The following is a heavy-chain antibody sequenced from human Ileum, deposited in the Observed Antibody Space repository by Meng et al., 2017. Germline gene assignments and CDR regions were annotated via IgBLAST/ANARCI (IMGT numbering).Heavy chain of an antibody. V-gene: IGHV3-11*04. Sequence: GESLKISCAVSGFTFSDYFMSWIRQAPGKGLEWVSYISGSGTTINYADSVKGRFTISRDNAKNSLYLQMNSLRAEDTAVYYCARRGVTYCSSTSCHPTWFDPWGQGTRVTRYS. CDR3: ARRGVTYCSSTSCHPTWFDP. CDR1: GFTFSDYF. D-gene: IGHD2-2*01. CDR2: ISGSGTTI. J-gene: IGHJ5*02.